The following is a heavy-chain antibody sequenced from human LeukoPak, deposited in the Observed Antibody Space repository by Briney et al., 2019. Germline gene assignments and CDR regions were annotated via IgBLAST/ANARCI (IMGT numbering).Heavy chain of an antibody. CDR1: GGSFSSDNYY. J-gene: IGHJ4*02. D-gene: IGHD1-1*01. V-gene: IGHV4-61*01. Sequence: PSETLSLTCTVSGGSFSSDNYYWTWIRQPPGKGLEWIGCTYYTGNSNYNPSLKSRVTISLDTSKNQFSPKLSSVTAADTAVYYCARGYYLPKTAEVGTTALFDYWGQGTLVTVSS. CDR2: TYYTGNS. CDR3: ARGYYLPKTAEVGTTALFDY.